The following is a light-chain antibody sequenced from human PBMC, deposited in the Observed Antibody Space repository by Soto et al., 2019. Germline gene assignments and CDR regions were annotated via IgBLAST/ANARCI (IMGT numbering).Light chain of an antibody. V-gene: IGKV1-5*01. CDR1: HTINSL. J-gene: IGKJ1*01. CDR3: QQYDSYSSGP. Sequence: DIQMTQSPSTLPASVGDRFSITCRASHTINSLLAWYQQKPGKAPKVLIFDASSLKTGVPSRFSGSGSGTEFTLTISNLQPDDFATYYCQQYDSYSSGPFGQGTKVDIK. CDR2: DAS.